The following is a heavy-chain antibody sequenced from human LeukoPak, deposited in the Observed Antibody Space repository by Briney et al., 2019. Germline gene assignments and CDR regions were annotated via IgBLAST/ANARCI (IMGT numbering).Heavy chain of an antibody. V-gene: IGHV1-2*02. CDR1: GYTFAGYY. Sequence: ASVKVSCKASGYTFAGYYMHWARQARGQGFEEMGWINPNSGGKNYAQKFQGRVTMARDTSIRTAYMELSRLRSDDTAVYYCARDPSSSCYLPYYYYYYMDVWGKGTTVTVSS. J-gene: IGHJ6*03. D-gene: IGHD6-13*01. CDR2: INPNSGGK. CDR3: ARDPSSSCYLPYYYYYYMDV.